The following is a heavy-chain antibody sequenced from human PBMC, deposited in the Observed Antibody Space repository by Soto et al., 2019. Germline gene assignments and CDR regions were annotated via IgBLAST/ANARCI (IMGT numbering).Heavy chain of an antibody. D-gene: IGHD3-9*01. CDR1: GGSISSYY. CDR2: IYYSGST. J-gene: IGHJ3*02. Sequence: SETLSLTCTVSGGSISSYYWSWIRQPPGKGLEWIGYIYYSGSTNYNPSLKSRVTISVDTSKNQFSLKLSSVTAADTAVYYCARHSELRYFDPWGAFDIWGQGTMVTVSS. V-gene: IGHV4-59*08. CDR3: ARHSELRYFDPWGAFDI.